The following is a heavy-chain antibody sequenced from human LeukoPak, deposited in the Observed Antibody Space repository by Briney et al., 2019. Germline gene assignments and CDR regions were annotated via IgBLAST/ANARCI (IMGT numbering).Heavy chain of an antibody. CDR2: INPTRGKT. V-gene: IGHV1-8*01. CDR1: RYTFTSYD. CDR3: ARVFAYSYDSSCYQYWYFDL. D-gene: IGHD3-22*01. Sequence: GASPKVSCKASRYTFTSYDINWGRQATEQGVEWMGWINPTRGKTSTTQKFQGRPTMTRSTSITTAYMKLSSLRSEDTAVYYCARVFAYSYDSSCYQYWYFDLWGRGTLVTVSS. J-gene: IGHJ2*01.